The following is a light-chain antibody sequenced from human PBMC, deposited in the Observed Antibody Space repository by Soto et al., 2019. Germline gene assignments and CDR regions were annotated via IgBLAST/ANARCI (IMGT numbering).Light chain of an antibody. Sequence: EIVLTQPPDNLTLSQGEGATLSYRSSHRVPNRYLAWDQQNPGQATRLRLYGASSRATGIPDRFSGSGSDTDLTLTIIRLEPEVFAVYYCQPYSNSPTSTFGPGTRLEI. CDR3: QPYSNSPTST. CDR1: HRVPNRY. J-gene: IGKJ5*01. CDR2: GAS. V-gene: IGKV3-20*01.